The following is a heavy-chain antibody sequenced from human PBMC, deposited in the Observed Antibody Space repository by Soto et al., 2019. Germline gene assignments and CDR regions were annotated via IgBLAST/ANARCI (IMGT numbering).Heavy chain of an antibody. Sequence: QVQLVQSGAEVKKPGASVKVSCKASGYTFTSYYMHWVRQAPGQGLEWMGIINPSGGSTSYAQKFQGRVTMTRDTSTSTVYMELSSLRSEDTAVYYCAREPTYYDILTGYSDYYGMDVWGQGTTVTVSS. D-gene: IGHD3-9*01. CDR1: GYTFTSYY. CDR2: INPSGGST. V-gene: IGHV1-46*01. CDR3: AREPTYYDILTGYSDYYGMDV. J-gene: IGHJ6*02.